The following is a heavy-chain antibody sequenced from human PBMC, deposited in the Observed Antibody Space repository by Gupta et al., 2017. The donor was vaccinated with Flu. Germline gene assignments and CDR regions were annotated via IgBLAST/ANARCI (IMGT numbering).Heavy chain of an antibody. V-gene: IGHV3-15*01. Sequence: EVQLVESGGDLVKPGGSLRLSCAASGFSFNNAWMFWVRQAPGKGLEWVGHIKSKSDGGTTDYAAPVKGRFTISRDDSKNTLYLQMNSLKTEDTAVYYCTSRYCNGGSCYPDYYYAMDVWGQGTTVTVSS. CDR3: TSRYCNGGSCYPDYYYAMDV. CDR2: IKSKSDGGTT. CDR1: GFSFNNAW. D-gene: IGHD2-15*01. J-gene: IGHJ6*02.